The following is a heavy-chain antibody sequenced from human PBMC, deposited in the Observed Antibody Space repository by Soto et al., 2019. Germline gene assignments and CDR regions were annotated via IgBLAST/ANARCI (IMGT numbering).Heavy chain of an antibody. CDR1: GYAFTSYY. J-gene: IGHJ4*02. V-gene: IGHV1-46*01. D-gene: IGHD3-22*01. Sequence: ASVKVSCTASGYAFTSYYMHSVRPAPGQGLEWMGIINPSGGSTSYAQKFQGRGTMTRDTSTSTVYMELSSLRSEDTAVYYCARVRRSSGYYYGYRGQGTPVTVSS. CDR3: ARVRRSSGYYYGY. CDR2: INPSGGST.